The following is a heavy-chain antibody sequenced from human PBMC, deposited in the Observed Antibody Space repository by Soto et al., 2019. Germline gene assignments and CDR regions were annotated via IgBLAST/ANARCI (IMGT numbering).Heavy chain of an antibody. V-gene: IGHV4-34*01. D-gene: IGHD6-6*01. J-gene: IGHJ5*02. CDR3: ARRAARLESGNNWFDP. Sequence: PSETLSLTCAVYGGSFSGYYWSWIRQPPGKGLEWIGEINHSGSTNYNPSLKSRVTISVDTSKNQFSLKLSSVTAADTAVYYCARRAARLESGNNWFDPWGQGTLVTVS. CDR1: GGSFSGYY. CDR2: INHSGST.